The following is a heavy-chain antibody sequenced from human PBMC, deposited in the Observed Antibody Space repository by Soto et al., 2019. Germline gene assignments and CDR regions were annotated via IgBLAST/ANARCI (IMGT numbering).Heavy chain of an antibody. V-gene: IGHV4-4*02. D-gene: IGHD1-20*01. CDR1: GDSISSSEW. J-gene: IGHJ4*02. CDR3: ARGGITAVRNYYFAH. Sequence: QVQLQESGPGLVKPSGTLSLNCKVSGDSISSSEWWSWGRQAPGKGLEWIAGIHHSAPTNYNPSLQSRVTITVDKSNNQISLRLSTVTAADTAVYYCARGGITAVRNYYFAHWGQGTLVTVSS. CDR2: IHHSAPT.